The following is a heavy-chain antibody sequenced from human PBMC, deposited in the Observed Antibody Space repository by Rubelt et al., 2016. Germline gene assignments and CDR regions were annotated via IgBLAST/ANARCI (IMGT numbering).Heavy chain of an antibody. CDR2: VYWAGAK. J-gene: IGHJ4*02. Sequence: QITLKESGPTLVKPTQTLTLTCTFSGFSLSTRGVGVGWIRQPPGKALEWLALVYWAGAKRYSTPLKRRLTLTNTTSRNQVVLKMANMDPVDTATYYCARVLGVTTERRYFDYWGQGTLVTVSS. V-gene: IGHV2-5*02. CDR1: GFSLSTRGVG. D-gene: IGHD4-17*01. CDR3: ARVLGVTTERRYFDY.